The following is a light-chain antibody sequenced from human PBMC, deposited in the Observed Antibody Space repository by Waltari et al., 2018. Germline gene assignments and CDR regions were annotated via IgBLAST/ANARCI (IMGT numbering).Light chain of an antibody. CDR1: SGSVSTSHY. CDR2: STF. CDR3: ALYLGSGIWV. J-gene: IGLJ3*02. Sequence: QTVVTQEPSFSVSPGGTVTLTCGLSSGSVSTSHYPSWSQQTPGQAPRPLIYSTFTRSSGVPDRFSGSIVGNKAALTITGAQADDESEFYCALYLGSGIWVFGGGTRLTVL. V-gene: IGLV8-61*01.